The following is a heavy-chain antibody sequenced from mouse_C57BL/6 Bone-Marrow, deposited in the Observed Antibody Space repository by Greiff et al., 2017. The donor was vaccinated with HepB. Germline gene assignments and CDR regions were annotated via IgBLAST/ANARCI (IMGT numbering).Heavy chain of an antibody. CDR3: ALDSSGYVCY. CDR1: GYTFTSYW. Sequence: QVQLQQPGAELVKPGASVKLSCKASGYTFTSYWMQWVKQRPGQGLEWIGAIDPSDSYTNYNQKFKGKATLAVDTSSSTAYMQLSSLTSEDAAVYYCALDSSGYVCYWGQGTTLTVSS. V-gene: IGHV1-50*01. CDR2: IDPSDSYT. D-gene: IGHD3-2*02. J-gene: IGHJ2*01.